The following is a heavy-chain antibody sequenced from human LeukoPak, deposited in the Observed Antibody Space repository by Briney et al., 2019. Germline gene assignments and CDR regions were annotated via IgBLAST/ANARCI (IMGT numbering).Heavy chain of an antibody. D-gene: IGHD6-19*01. Sequence: PGGSLRLSCAASGFTFSDYTMNWVRQAPGKGLEWVSAISASGGSTYYPDSVKGRFTISRDNSKSTLYLQMNSLRAEDTAVYYCARDSSGRPPPSGAFDIWGQGTMVTVSS. CDR1: GFTFSDYT. J-gene: IGHJ3*02. CDR3: ARDSSGRPPPSGAFDI. V-gene: IGHV3-23*01. CDR2: ISASGGST.